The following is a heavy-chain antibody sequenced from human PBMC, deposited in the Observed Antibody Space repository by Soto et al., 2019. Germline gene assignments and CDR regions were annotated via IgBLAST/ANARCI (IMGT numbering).Heavy chain of an antibody. D-gene: IGHD3-10*01. J-gene: IGHJ4*02. CDR3: AHRHRASGGIFDY. V-gene: IGHV2-5*02. CDR1: GFSLDTSGVA. Sequence: QITLKESGPTLVKPTQTLTLTCTFSGFSLDTSGVAVGWIRQPPGKGLEWLSVIYWDDDKRSSPSLRSKLTITKDTSKNQVVLTMTNMAPLDTATYYCAHRHRASGGIFDYWGQGTLVTVSS. CDR2: IYWDDDK.